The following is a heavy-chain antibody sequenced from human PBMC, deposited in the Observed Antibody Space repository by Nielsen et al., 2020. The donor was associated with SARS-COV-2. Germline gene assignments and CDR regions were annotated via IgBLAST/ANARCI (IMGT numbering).Heavy chain of an antibody. CDR1: GFTFSDYY. J-gene: IGHJ4*02. Sequence: SLKISCAASGFTFSDYYMSWIRQAPGKGLEWVSYISSSGSTIYYADSVKGRFTISRDNAKNSLYLQMNSLRAEDTAVYYCARESLRWLTYYFDYWGQGTLVTVSS. CDR2: ISSSGSTI. CDR3: ARESLRWLTYYFDY. D-gene: IGHD4-23*01. V-gene: IGHV3-11*04.